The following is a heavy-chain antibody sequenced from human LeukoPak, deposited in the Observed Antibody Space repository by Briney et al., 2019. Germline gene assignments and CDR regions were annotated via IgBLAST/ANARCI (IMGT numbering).Heavy chain of an antibody. D-gene: IGHD3-22*01. CDR1: GYTFTGYY. J-gene: IGHJ1*01. Sequence: ASVKVSCKASGYTFTGYYMHWVRQAPGQGLEWMGWINPNSGDTNFAQKFQGRVTMTRDTSISTVYMELSRLRSDGTAVFYCARGYYDSSDFEYFQHWGQGTLVTVSS. CDR2: INPNSGDT. V-gene: IGHV1-2*02. CDR3: ARGYYDSSDFEYFQH.